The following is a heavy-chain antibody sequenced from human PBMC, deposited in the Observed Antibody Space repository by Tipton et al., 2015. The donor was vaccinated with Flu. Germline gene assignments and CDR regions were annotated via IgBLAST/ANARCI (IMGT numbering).Heavy chain of an antibody. D-gene: IGHD2-2*01. CDR3: ARDPSLGMPEYFDS. CDR2: IFHSGNS. V-gene: IGHV4-39*07. CDR1: GYSIRSSNYY. Sequence: LRLSCAVSGYSIRSSNYYWGWIRQPPGKGLEWIGNIFHSGNSYHNPSLKSRVTMSVETSKNQFSLRLSSVTAADTAVYFCARDPSLGMPEYFDSWGQGTLVTVSS. J-gene: IGHJ4*02.